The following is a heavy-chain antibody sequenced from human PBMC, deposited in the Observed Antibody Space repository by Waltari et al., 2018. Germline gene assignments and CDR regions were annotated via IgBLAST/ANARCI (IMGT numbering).Heavy chain of an antibody. D-gene: IGHD2-2*01. CDR2: IKRHSGDT. Sequence: QVQLVQSGAEVKKPGASVKVSCKASGYTLTSYYMHWVRQAPGQGLEWMGRIKRHSGDTNQARKFQDRVTMTRDASVNTACMVVGRLTSDETAVYFCARESAFSTSWYPGFDPWGQGTLVTVAS. CDR1: GYTLTSYY. J-gene: IGHJ5*02. CDR3: ARESAFSTSWYPGFDP. V-gene: IGHV1-2*06.